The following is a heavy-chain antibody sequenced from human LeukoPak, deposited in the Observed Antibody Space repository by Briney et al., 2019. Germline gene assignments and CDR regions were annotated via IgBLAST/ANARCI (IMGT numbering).Heavy chain of an antibody. V-gene: IGHV4-31*03. D-gene: IGHD2-15*01. CDR3: ARDGRGGGLDY. J-gene: IGHJ4*02. Sequence: SETLSLTCTVSGGSISSGGYYWSWIRQHPGKGLEWIGYIYYSGSTHYNPSLKSRVTISVDTSKHQFSLKLSSVTAADTAVYYCARDGRGGGLDYWGQGTLVTVSS. CDR2: IYYSGST. CDR1: GGSISSGGYY.